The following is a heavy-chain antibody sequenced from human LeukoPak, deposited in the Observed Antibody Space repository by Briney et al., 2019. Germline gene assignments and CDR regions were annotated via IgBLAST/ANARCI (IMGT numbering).Heavy chain of an antibody. CDR2: IYYSGST. Sequence: PSETLSLTCTVSGGSISSGDYYWSWIRQPPGKGLEWIGYIYYSGSTYYNPSLKSRVTISVDTFKNQFSLKLSSVTAADTAVYYCARAKYYYGSGSCDWFDPWGQGTLVTVSS. CDR1: GGSISSGDYY. V-gene: IGHV4-30-4*08. CDR3: ARAKYYYGSGSCDWFDP. J-gene: IGHJ5*02. D-gene: IGHD3-10*01.